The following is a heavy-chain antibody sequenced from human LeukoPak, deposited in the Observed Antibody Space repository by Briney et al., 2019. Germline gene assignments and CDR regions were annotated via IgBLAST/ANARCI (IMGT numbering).Heavy chain of an antibody. CDR2: ICTSGST. Sequence: SQTLSLTCTVSGGSISSGSYYWSWIRQPAGKGLEWIGRICTSGSTNYNPSLKSRVTISVDTSKNQFSLKLSSATAADAAVYYCARGSEILDYWGQGTLVTVSS. CDR1: GGSISSGSYY. CDR3: ARGSEILDY. J-gene: IGHJ4*02. D-gene: IGHD2-15*01. V-gene: IGHV4-61*02.